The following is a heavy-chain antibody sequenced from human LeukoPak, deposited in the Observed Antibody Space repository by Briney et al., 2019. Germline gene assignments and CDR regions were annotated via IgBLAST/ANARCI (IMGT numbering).Heavy chain of an antibody. J-gene: IGHJ4*02. V-gene: IGHV3-15*01. CDR1: GFTFSNAW. D-gene: IGHD3-22*01. CDR2: IKSKTDGGTT. CDR3: TTGTYYYDSSGYSLCDY. Sequence: GGSLRLSCAASGFTFSNAWMSWVRQAPGEGLEWVGRIKSKTDGGTTDYAAPVKGRFTISRDDSKNTLYLQMNSLKTEDTAVYYCTTGTYYYDSSGYSLCDYWGQGTLVTVSS.